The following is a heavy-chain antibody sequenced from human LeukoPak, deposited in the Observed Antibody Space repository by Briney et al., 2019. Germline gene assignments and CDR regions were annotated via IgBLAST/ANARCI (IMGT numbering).Heavy chain of an antibody. V-gene: IGHV4-59*12. CDR1: GGSSSNYY. J-gene: IGHJ4*02. CDR2: SFYSGST. CDR3: ARDGLYDYGGNSVV. Sequence: SETLSLTCTVSGGSSSNYYWYWMRQPPGKVLEWIAYSFYSGSTYYNPSLKSRVTISVDTSKNQFSLKLSSVTAADTAVYYCARDGLYDYGGNSVVWGQGTLVTVSS. D-gene: IGHD4-23*01.